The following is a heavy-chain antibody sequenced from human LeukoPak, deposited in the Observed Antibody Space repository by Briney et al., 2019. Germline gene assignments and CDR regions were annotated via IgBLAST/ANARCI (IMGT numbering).Heavy chain of an antibody. CDR2: INHNGNVS. CDR3: ARGGGLDV. V-gene: IGHV3-7*03. Sequence: PGGSLRLSCAASGFTFSSYWMNWARQAPGKGLEWVASINHNGNVSYYEDSVKGRFTISRDNAKNSLYLQMSNLRAEDTAVYFCARGGGLDVWGQGATVTVSS. CDR1: GFTFSSYW. D-gene: IGHD3-16*01. J-gene: IGHJ6*02.